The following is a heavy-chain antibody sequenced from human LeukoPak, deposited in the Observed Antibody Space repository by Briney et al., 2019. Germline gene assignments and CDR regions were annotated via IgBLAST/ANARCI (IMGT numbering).Heavy chain of an antibody. V-gene: IGHV3-33*01. CDR2: IWYDGSNK. CDR3: ARDPPYYYDSSGTLDY. J-gene: IGHJ4*02. CDR1: GFTFSSYG. D-gene: IGHD3-22*01. Sequence: GGSLRLSCAASGFTFSSYGMHWVRQAPGKGLEWVAVIWYDGSNKYYADSVKGRFTISRDNSKNTLYLQMNSQRAEDTAVYYCARDPPYYYDSSGTLDYWGQGTPVTVSS.